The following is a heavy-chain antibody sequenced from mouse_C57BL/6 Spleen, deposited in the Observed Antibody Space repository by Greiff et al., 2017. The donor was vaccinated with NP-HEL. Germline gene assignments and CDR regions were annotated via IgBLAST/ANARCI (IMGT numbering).Heavy chain of an antibody. CDR1: GYTFTDYY. CDR3: ARSYYYGSSYVWWYFDV. V-gene: IGHV1-26*01. D-gene: IGHD1-1*01. J-gene: IGHJ1*03. Sequence: EVQLQQSGPELVKPGASVKISCKASGYTFTDYYMNWVKQSHGKSLEWIGDINPNNGGTSYNQKFKGKATLTVDKSSSTAYMELRSLTSEDSAVYYCARSYYYGSSYVWWYFDVWGTGTTVTVSS. CDR2: INPNNGGT.